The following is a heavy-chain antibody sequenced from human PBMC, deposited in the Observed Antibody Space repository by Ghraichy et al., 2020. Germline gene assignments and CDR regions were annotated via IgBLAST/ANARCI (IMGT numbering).Heavy chain of an antibody. CDR1: GYTLTELS. CDR2: FDPEDGET. J-gene: IGHJ4*02. Sequence: ASVKVSCKVSGYTLTELSMHWVRQAPGKGLEWMGGFDPEDGETIYAQKFQGRVTMTEDTSTDTAYMELSSLRSEDTAVYYCATASHEMATTKDYFDYWGQGTLVTVSS. V-gene: IGHV1-24*01. D-gene: IGHD5-24*01. CDR3: ATASHEMATTKDYFDY.